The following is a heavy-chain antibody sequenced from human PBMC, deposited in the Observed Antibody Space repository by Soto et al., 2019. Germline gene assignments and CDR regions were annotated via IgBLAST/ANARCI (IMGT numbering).Heavy chain of an antibody. V-gene: IGHV3-21*01. D-gene: IGHD6-6*01. CDR3: ARDLYSSSARYFDY. Sequence: GSLRLSCAASGFTFSSYSMNWVRQAPGKGLEWVSSISSSSSYIYYADSVKGRFIISRDNAKNSLYLQMNSLRAEDTAVYYCARDLYSSSARYFDYWGQGTLVTVSS. CDR2: ISSSSSYI. CDR1: GFTFSSYS. J-gene: IGHJ4*02.